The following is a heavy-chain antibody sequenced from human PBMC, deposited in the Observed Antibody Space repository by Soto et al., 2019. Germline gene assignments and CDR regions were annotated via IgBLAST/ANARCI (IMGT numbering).Heavy chain of an antibody. V-gene: IGHV1-46*01. CDR2: INPSGGST. J-gene: IGHJ6*01. D-gene: IGHD6-6*01. Sequence: ASVKVSWKASGYTFTSYYMHWVRQAPGQGLEWMGIINPSGGSTSYAQKFQGRVTMTRDTSTSTVYMELSSLRSEDTAVYYCARVGADGSSSPYYYYGMDVWGQGTTVTVSS. CDR1: GYTFTSYY. CDR3: ARVGADGSSSPYYYYGMDV.